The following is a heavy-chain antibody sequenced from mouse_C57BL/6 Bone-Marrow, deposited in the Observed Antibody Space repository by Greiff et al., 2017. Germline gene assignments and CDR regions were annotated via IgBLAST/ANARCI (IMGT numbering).Heavy chain of an antibody. CDR1: GYSFTDYN. Sequence: VHVKQSGPELVKPGASVKISCKASGYSFTDYNMNWVKQSNGKRLEWIGVINPNYGTTSYNPKFKGKATLTVDQSSSTAYMQLTSLTSEDSAVYYCARGTTVVATPYYAMDYWGQGTSVTVSS. J-gene: IGHJ4*01. CDR3: ARGTTVVATPYYAMDY. D-gene: IGHD1-1*01. V-gene: IGHV1-39*01. CDR2: INPNYGTT.